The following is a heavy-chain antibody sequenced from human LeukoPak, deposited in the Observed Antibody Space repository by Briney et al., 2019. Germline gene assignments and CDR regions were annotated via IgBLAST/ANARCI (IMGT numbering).Heavy chain of an antibody. D-gene: IGHD2-8*01. CDR1: GFTFSSYW. Sequence: GGSLRLSCAASGFTFSSYWMSWVRQAPGKGLEGVANIKQDGSEKYYVDSVKGRFTISRDNAKNSLYLQMNSLRAEDTAVYYCARSVYAYCFDYWGQGTLVTVSS. CDR3: ARSVYAYCFDY. V-gene: IGHV3-7*01. J-gene: IGHJ4*02. CDR2: IKQDGSEK.